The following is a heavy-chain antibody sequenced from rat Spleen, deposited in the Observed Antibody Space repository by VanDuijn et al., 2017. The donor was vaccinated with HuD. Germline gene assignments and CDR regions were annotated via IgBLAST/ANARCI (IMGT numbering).Heavy chain of an antibody. CDR3: ASSYSSYVFDY. J-gene: IGHJ2*01. CDR1: GFTFSYYD. Sequence: EVQLVESDGGLVQPGRSLKLSCEASGFTFSYYDMAWVRQAPTKGLEWIASINTGGGNTYYRDSGKGRFTISRDNANNIQYLQMDSLRSEDTATYYCASSYSSYVFDYWGQGVMVTVSS. V-gene: IGHV5S13*01. CDR2: INTGGGNT. D-gene: IGHD1-2*01.